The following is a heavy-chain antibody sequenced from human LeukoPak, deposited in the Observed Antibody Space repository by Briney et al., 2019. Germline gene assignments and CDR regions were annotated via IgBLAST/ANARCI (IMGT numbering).Heavy chain of an antibody. CDR2: ISGSGDII. V-gene: IGHV3-23*01. CDR1: GFTYSSYA. CDR3: APSRGLDMIFND. Sequence: PGGSLRLSCAASGFTYSSYAMTWLRQVPGKGLEWVSSISGSGDIIYYADSVKGRFTISRDNSKNTLHVQMNGLRAEDTAVYYCAPSRGLDMIFNDWGQGTLVTVSS. D-gene: IGHD2-2*03. J-gene: IGHJ4*02.